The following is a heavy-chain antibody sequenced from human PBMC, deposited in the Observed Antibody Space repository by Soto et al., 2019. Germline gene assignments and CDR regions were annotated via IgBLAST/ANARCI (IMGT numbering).Heavy chain of an antibody. J-gene: IGHJ6*02. Sequence: SETLSLTCTVSGGSISSYYWSWIRQPPGKGLEWIGYIYYSGSTNYNPSLKSRVTISVDTSKNQFSLKLSSVTAADTAVYYCARLWSGGSYRYNWNDGMDVWGQGTTVTVSS. CDR2: IYYSGST. V-gene: IGHV4-59*01. D-gene: IGHD1-1*01. CDR3: ARLWSGGSYRYNWNDGMDV. CDR1: GGSISSYY.